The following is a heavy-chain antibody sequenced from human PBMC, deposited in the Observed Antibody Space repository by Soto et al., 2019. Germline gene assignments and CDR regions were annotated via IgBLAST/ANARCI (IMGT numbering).Heavy chain of an antibody. Sequence: SETLSLTCAVYGVSFSGYYLSWIRQPPGKGLEWIGEINHSGSTNYNPSLKSRVTISVDTSKNQFSLKLSSVTAADTAVYYCAREPYGILMDVWGKGTTVTVSS. CDR3: AREPYGILMDV. CDR1: GVSFSGYY. J-gene: IGHJ6*03. CDR2: INHSGST. V-gene: IGHV4-34*01. D-gene: IGHD4-17*01.